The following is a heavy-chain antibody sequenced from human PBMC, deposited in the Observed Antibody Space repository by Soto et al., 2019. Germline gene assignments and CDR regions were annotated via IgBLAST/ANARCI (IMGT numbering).Heavy chain of an antibody. Sequence: PSETLSLTCAVSGGSISSSNWWSWVRQPPGKGLEWIGEIYHSGSTNYNPSLKSRVTISVDKSKNQFSLKLSSVTAADTAVYYCARRNYDSSGYYLNAFDIWGQGTMVNVSS. CDR1: GGSISSSNW. J-gene: IGHJ3*02. CDR3: ARRNYDSSGYYLNAFDI. CDR2: IYHSGST. V-gene: IGHV4-4*02. D-gene: IGHD3-22*01.